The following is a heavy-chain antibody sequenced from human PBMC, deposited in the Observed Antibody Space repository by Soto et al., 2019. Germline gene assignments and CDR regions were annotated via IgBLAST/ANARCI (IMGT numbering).Heavy chain of an antibody. J-gene: IGHJ4*02. Sequence: SETLSLTCSVSGGSISTVGHYWTWIRQPPGKGLEWIGSIYHTGSTYYSKSLRSRLTMSVDTSKSQFSLRLSSVTAADTAVYYCARATGTLRSRNCDYWGQGSLVTVSA. CDR2: IYHTGST. CDR1: GGSISTVGHY. CDR3: ARATGTLRSRNCDY. D-gene: IGHD1-1*01. V-gene: IGHV4-31*03.